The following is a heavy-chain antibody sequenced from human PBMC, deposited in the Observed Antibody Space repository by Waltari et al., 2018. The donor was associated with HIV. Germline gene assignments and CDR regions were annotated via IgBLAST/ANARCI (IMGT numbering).Heavy chain of an antibody. J-gene: IGHJ5*02. CDR1: GFSLRTPGLG. Sequence: QISLKESGPAMVKPRQTLTLTCTFSGFSLRTPGLGVGWIRQRPGKAPEWLALVYWNDVQHFTPSLKTSLAISKDTSKNHVVLTMTNMGPMDTGTYYCAHSAYSGSESGRHGFATWGQGLQVSVTS. CDR2: VYWNDVQ. CDR3: AHSAYSGSESGRHGFAT. D-gene: IGHD5-12*01. V-gene: IGHV2-5*01.